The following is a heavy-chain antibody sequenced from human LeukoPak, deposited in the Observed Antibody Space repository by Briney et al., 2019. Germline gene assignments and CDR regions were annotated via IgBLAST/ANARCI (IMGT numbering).Heavy chain of an antibody. J-gene: IGHJ4*02. V-gene: IGHV3-23*01. CDR2: ISGSGVST. CDR3: CAMDGASLDY. Sequence: GGSLRLSCAASGFTFSSYAMSWVRQAPGKGLEWVSAISGSGVSTYYADSVKGRFTISRDNSKNTLYLQMNSLRAEDTAVYYCCAMDGASLDYWGQGTLVTVSS. D-gene: IGHD1-26*01. CDR1: GFTFSSYA.